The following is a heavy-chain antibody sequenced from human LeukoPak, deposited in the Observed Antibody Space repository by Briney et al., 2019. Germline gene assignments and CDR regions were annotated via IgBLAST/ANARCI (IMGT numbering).Heavy chain of an antibody. V-gene: IGHV4-59*01. CDR1: GGSISSYY. Sequence: PETLSLTCTVSGGSISSYYWSWIRQPPGKGLEWIGYIYYSGSTNYNPSLKSRVTISVDTSKNQFSLKLSSVTAADTAVYYCARESIAVAGTGGVFDYWGQGTLVTASS. J-gene: IGHJ4*02. D-gene: IGHD6-19*01. CDR2: IYYSGST. CDR3: ARESIAVAGTGGVFDY.